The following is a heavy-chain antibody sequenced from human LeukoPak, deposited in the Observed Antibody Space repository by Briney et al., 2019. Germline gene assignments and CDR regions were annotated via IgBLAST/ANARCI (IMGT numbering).Heavy chain of an antibody. CDR1: GYTFTGYY. CDR3: AGGGADSSGYLPLDY. Sequence: VASVKVSCKASGYTFTGYYMHWVRQAPGQGLEWMGWINPNSGGTNYAQKFQGRVTMTRDTSISTAYMELSSLRADDTAVYYCAGGGADSSGYLPLDYWGQGTLVTVSS. D-gene: IGHD3-22*01. CDR2: INPNSGGT. J-gene: IGHJ4*02. V-gene: IGHV1-2*02.